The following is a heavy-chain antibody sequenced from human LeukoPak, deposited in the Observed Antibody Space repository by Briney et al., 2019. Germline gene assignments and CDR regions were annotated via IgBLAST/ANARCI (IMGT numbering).Heavy chain of an antibody. V-gene: IGHV3-7*01. J-gene: IGHJ4*02. CDR1: GFTFSSYS. CDR2: IKQDGSEK. D-gene: IGHD2-21*02. CDR3: ARYPEAYCGGDCYSDY. Sequence: PGGSLRLSCAASGFTFSSYSMNWVRQAPGRGLEWVANIKQDGSEKYYVDSVKGRFTISRDNAKNSLYLQMNSLRAEDTAVYYCARYPEAYCGGDCYSDYWGQGTLVTVSS.